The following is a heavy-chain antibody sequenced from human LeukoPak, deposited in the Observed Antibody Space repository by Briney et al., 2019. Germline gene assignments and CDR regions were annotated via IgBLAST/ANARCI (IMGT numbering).Heavy chain of an antibody. CDR2: ISTSTSYI. CDR3: ARKHWTTAFDY. D-gene: IGHD1-1*01. Sequence: WLSFISTSTSYIYFALSVNGLFTISTDNPKHSLYLQLNCLRAEDTAVYYCARKHWTTAFDYWGQGTLVTVSS. V-gene: IGHV3-21*01. J-gene: IGHJ4*02.